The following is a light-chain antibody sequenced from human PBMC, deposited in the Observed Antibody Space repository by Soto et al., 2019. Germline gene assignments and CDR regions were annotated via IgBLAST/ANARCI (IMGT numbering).Light chain of an antibody. J-gene: IGKJ4*01. V-gene: IGKV3-15*01. CDR1: QTVYSN. Sequence: EIVMAQSPATLSVSPGEGATLSCRASQTVYSNLAWYQQKPGQAPRLLIDGASTRATGIPARFSGSGSGTEFTLTICSLQSEDFAVYYCQHYNQWPLTFGGGTKVEIK. CDR3: QHYNQWPLT. CDR2: GAS.